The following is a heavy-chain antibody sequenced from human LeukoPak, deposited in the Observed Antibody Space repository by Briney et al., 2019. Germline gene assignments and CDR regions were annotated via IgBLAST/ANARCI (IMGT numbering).Heavy chain of an antibody. CDR1: GFTFSTFS. J-gene: IGHJ4*02. CDR2: ISSTSNTI. V-gene: IGHV3-48*01. D-gene: IGHD3-3*01. Sequence: GGSLRLSCAASGFTFSTFSMDWVRQAPGRGLQWLSYISSTSNTIYYADSLKGRFTISRDSSKNTLYLQMNSLRAEDTAVYYCAKGPSYDFWSGLNFDYWGQGTLVTVSS. CDR3: AKGPSYDFWSGLNFDY.